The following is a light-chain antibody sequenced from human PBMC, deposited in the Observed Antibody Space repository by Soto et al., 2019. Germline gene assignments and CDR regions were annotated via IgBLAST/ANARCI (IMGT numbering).Light chain of an antibody. CDR2: AAS. CDR3: QQYYSYPPIT. J-gene: IGKJ5*01. V-gene: IGKV1-8*01. Sequence: AIRMTQSPSSLSASTGDRVTITCLASQGISSYLAWYQQKPGKAPKLLIYAASTLQSGVPSRFSGSGSGTDFTLTISCLQSEDFATYYCQQYYSYPPITFGQGTRLEI. CDR1: QGISSY.